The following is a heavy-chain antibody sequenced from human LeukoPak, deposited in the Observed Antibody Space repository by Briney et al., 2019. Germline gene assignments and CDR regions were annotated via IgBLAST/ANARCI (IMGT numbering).Heavy chain of an antibody. D-gene: IGHD2-15*01. J-gene: IGHJ5*02. CDR3: ARGGYCSGGSSYWFDP. V-gene: IGHV4-31*03. Sequence: SETLSLTCTVSGGSISSGGYYWSWIRQHPGKGLEWIGYIYYSGSTYYNPSLKSRVTISVDTSKNQFSLKLSSVTAADTAVYYCARGGYCSGGSSYWFDPWGQGTLVTVSS. CDR1: GGSISSGGYY. CDR2: IYYSGST.